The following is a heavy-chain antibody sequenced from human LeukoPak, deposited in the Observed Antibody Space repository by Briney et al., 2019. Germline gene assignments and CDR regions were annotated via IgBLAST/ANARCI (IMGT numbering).Heavy chain of an antibody. CDR2: IREDGSEK. V-gene: IGHV3-7*01. CDR1: GFTFSSSW. D-gene: IGHD2-8*01. Sequence: GGSLRLSCAASGFTFSSSWMTWVRQAPGKGLEWVASIREDGSEKTSVDSVKGRFTISRDNAKNSLYLQMDSLRAEDTAVYYCARGPTNGQAFDYWGQGTLVSVSS. CDR3: ARGPTNGQAFDY. J-gene: IGHJ4*02.